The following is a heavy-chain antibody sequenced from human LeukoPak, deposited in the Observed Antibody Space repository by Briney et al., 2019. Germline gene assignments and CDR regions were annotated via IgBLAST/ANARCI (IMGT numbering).Heavy chain of an antibody. D-gene: IGHD3-16*02. CDR1: GFNFSIYN. V-gene: IGHV3-48*02. CDR3: ARVQYDYSWGSYRSLDY. Sequence: GGSLRLSCAASGFNFSIYNMNWVRQAPGEGLEWVSYISTSSHNIYYADSVKGRFTISRDDAMNSLYLQMNSLRDEDTAVYDCARVQYDYSWGSYRSLDYWGQGALVTVSS. J-gene: IGHJ4*02. CDR2: ISTSSHNI.